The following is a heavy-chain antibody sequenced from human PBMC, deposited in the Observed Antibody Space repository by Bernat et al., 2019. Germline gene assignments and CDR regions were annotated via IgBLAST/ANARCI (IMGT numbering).Heavy chain of an antibody. CDR3: TTENDMGDFWSGLPGGI. D-gene: IGHD3-3*01. V-gene: IGHV3-15*01. CDR2: IKSKTDGGTT. CDR1: GFTFSNAW. J-gene: IGHJ3*02. Sequence: EVQLVESEGGLVKPGGSLRLSCAASGFTFSNAWMSWVRQAPGKGLEWVGRIKSKTDGGTTDYAAPVKGRFTISRDDSKNTLYLQMNSLKTEDTAVYYCTTENDMGDFWSGLPGGIWGQGTMVTVSS.